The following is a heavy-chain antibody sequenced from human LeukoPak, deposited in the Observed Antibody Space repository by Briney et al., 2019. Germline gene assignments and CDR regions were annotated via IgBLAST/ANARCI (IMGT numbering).Heavy chain of an antibody. J-gene: IGHJ4*02. CDR2: IYHSGST. CDR3: ARQTWYYDILTGYYVRYFDY. D-gene: IGHD3-9*01. Sequence: SETLPLTCAVSGYSISSGYYWGWIRQPPGKGLEWIGSIYHSGSTYYNPSLKSRVTISVDTSKNQFSLKLSSVTAADTAVYYCARQTWYYDILTGYYVRYFDYWGQGTLVTVSS. CDR1: GYSISSGYY. V-gene: IGHV4-38-2*01.